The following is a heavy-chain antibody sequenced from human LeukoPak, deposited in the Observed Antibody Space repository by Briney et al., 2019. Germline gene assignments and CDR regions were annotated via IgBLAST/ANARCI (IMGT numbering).Heavy chain of an antibody. Sequence: GGSLRLSCAASGFTFSNYAIHWVRQAPGKGLEWVSYISSSSSTIYYADSVKGRFTISRGNAKNSLYLQMNSLRAEDTAVYYCASRLLDSYWGQGTLVTVSS. D-gene: IGHD1-26*01. V-gene: IGHV3-48*04. CDR1: GFTFSNYA. CDR3: ASRLLDSY. CDR2: ISSSSSTI. J-gene: IGHJ4*02.